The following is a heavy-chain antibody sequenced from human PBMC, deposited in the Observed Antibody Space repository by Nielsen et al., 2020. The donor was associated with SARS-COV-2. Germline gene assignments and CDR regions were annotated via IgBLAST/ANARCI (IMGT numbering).Heavy chain of an antibody. J-gene: IGHJ4*02. Sequence: GGSLRLSCAASGFTFSSHWMHWVRQAPGKGLVWVSRIDRDGSSTAYADSVKGRFTISRDNSKNTLYLQMNSLRAEDTAVYYCARDRVGSSGWDYYFDYWGQGTLVTVSS. CDR3: ARDRVGSSGWDYYFDY. CDR1: GFTFSSHW. CDR2: IDRDGSST. D-gene: IGHD6-19*01. V-gene: IGHV3-74*03.